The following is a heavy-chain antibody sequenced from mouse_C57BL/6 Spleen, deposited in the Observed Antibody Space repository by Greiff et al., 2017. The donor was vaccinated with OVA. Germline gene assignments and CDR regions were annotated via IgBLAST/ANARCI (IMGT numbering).Heavy chain of an antibody. CDR3: ARETPYWYFDV. CDR1: GYAFSSSW. V-gene: IGHV1-82*01. CDR2: IYPGDGDT. Sequence: VKLQESGPELVKPGASVKISCKASGYAFSSSWMNWVKQRPGKGLEWIGRIYPGDGDTNYNGKFKGKATLTADKSSSTAYMQLSSLTSEDSAVYFCARETPYWYFDVWGTGTTVTVSS. J-gene: IGHJ1*03.